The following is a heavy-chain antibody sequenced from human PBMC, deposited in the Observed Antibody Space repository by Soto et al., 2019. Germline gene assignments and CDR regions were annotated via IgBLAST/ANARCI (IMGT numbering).Heavy chain of an antibody. J-gene: IGHJ5*02. V-gene: IGHV4-34*02. D-gene: IGHD5-12*01. CDR3: ARGKGYTGYDCFDP. CDR2: IDHTGST. Sequence: QVQLQQWGAGLLKPSETLSLTCAVYGGSFSGYYWSWIRQSPKKGLEWIGEIDHTGSTNYNPSLKSRVSISIDTSKNPFSLRLSSVTAADTAVYYCARGKGYTGYDCFDPWGQGTLVTVSS. CDR1: GGSFSGYY.